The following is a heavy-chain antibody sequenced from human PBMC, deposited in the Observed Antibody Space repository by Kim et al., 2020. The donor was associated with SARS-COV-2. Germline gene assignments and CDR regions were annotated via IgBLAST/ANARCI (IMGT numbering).Heavy chain of an antibody. CDR3: AKDCKQWLLSYYFDY. V-gene: IGHV3-30*18. J-gene: IGHJ4*02. Sequence: GGSLRLSCAASGFTFSSYGMHWVRQAPGKGLEWVAVISYDGSNKYYADSVKGRFTISRDNSKNTLYLQMNSLRAEDTAVYYCAKDCKQWLLSYYFDYWGQGTLVTVSS. D-gene: IGHD6-19*01. CDR1: GFTFSSYG. CDR2: ISYDGSNK.